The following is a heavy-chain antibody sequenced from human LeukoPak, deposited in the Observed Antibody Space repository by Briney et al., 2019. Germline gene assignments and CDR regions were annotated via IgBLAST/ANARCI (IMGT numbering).Heavy chain of an antibody. CDR3: ARYYDSSGSGLSHDAFDV. J-gene: IGHJ3*01. Sequence: SETLSLTCTVSGGSISSNNYYWGWIRQPPGKGLEWIGSIYYSGSTYYNPSLESRVTIFIDTSKNQFSLKLSSVTAADTAVYYCARYYDSSGSGLSHDAFDVWGQGTMVTVSS. V-gene: IGHV4-39*01. D-gene: IGHD3-22*01. CDR2: IYYSGST. CDR1: GGSISSNNYY.